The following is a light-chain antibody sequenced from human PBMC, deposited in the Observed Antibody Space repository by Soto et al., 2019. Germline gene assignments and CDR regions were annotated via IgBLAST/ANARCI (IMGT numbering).Light chain of an antibody. CDR3: QQRSNWPPFT. Sequence: EIVLTQSPATLSLSPGERATLSCRASQSVSSYLAWYQQKPGQAPRLLIYDASNRATGIHARFSGSGSGTDFTLTISSLEPEDFEVYYCQQRSNWPPFTFGPGTKVDIK. V-gene: IGKV3-11*01. J-gene: IGKJ3*01. CDR1: QSVSSY. CDR2: DAS.